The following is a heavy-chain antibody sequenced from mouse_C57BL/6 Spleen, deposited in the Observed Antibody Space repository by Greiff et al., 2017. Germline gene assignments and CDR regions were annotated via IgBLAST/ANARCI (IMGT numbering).Heavy chain of an antibody. Sequence: QVQLKESGAELVRPGASVTLSCKASGYTFTDYEMHWVKQTPVHGLEWIGAIDPETGGTAYNQKFKGKAILTADKSSSTAYLELRSLTSEDSAVYYCTTGRLLEAMDYWGQGTSVTVSS. CDR1: GYTFTDYE. D-gene: IGHD2-3*01. CDR3: TTGRLLEAMDY. J-gene: IGHJ4*01. CDR2: IDPETGGT. V-gene: IGHV1-15*01.